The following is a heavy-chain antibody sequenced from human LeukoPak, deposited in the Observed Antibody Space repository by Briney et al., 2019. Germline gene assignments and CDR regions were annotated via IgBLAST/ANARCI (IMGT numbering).Heavy chain of an antibody. Sequence: ASVKVSCKASGYTFTSYGISWVRQAPGQGLEWMGWISAYNGNTNYAQKLQGRVTMTTDTSTSTAYMELRSLRSDDTAVYYCARAPGLRFLEWLSPQPGDMDVWGQGTTVTVSS. J-gene: IGHJ6*02. D-gene: IGHD3-3*01. CDR2: ISAYNGNT. CDR1: GYTFTSYG. CDR3: ARAPGLRFLEWLSPQPGDMDV. V-gene: IGHV1-18*01.